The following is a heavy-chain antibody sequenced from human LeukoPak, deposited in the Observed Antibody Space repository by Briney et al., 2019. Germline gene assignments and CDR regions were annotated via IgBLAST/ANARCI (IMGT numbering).Heavy chain of an antibody. CDR1: GFTVSSNY. J-gene: IGHJ3*02. D-gene: IGHD3-22*01. CDR2: IYSGGST. CDR3: ASGYYDSSGYYDAFDI. V-gene: IGHV3-53*01. Sequence: GGSLRLSCAASGFTVSSNYMSWVRQAPGKGLEWVSVIYSGGSTYYAASVKGRFTISRDNSKNTLYLQMNSLRAEDTAVYYCASGYYDSSGYYDAFDIWGQGTMVTVSS.